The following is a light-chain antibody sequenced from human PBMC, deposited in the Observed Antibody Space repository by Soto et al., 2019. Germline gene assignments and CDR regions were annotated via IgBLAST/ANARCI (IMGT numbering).Light chain of an antibody. CDR2: DVS. V-gene: IGLV2-14*03. CDR3: SSFATTDTPMV. Sequence: QSVLTQPASVSGSPGQSITISCTGTSSDVGGYNHVSWYQQHPGEAPKLMIYDVSSRPSGASNRFSGSKAADTASLTISGLQAEDEADYYCSSFATTDTPMVFGGGTKVTVL. CDR1: SSDVGGYNH. J-gene: IGLJ2*01.